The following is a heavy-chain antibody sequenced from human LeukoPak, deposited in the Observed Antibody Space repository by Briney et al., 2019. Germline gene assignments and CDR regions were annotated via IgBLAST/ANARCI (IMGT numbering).Heavy chain of an antibody. Sequence: GGSLRLSCAASGFTFTSARRWVGQAPGRGRDWVSVITGSGDEAFYADSVKGRFTIFRDNSKNTLYLQMNSLRAEDTAVYYCAKGVSQPKYYFEYWGRGTLVTVSS. J-gene: IGHJ4*02. CDR2: ITGSGDEA. CDR1: GFTFTSA. D-gene: IGHD2-2*01. CDR3: AKGVSQPKYYFEY. V-gene: IGHV3-23*01.